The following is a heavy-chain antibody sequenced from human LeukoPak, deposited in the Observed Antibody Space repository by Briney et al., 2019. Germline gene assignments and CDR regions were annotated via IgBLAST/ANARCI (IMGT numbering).Heavy chain of an antibody. CDR2: ISYSGSTT. CDR1: GGSISSSSVY. Sequence: SETLSLTCTVSGGSISSSSVYWGWIRQPPGKGLEWIATISYSGSTTSYNPSLKSRVIISVDTSKNQFSLKLNPVTAADTAVYYCVRRTSGSYSDYWGQGTLVTVSS. CDR3: VRRTSGSYSDY. D-gene: IGHD1-26*01. J-gene: IGHJ4*02. V-gene: IGHV4-39*01.